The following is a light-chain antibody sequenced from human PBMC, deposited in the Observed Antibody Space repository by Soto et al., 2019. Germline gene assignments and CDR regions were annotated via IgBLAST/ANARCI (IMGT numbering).Light chain of an antibody. J-gene: IGLJ2*01. CDR3: QSYDSSLSGSGV. CDR1: SSNIGAGYD. V-gene: IGLV1-40*01. Sequence: QAVVTQPPSVSGAPGQRVTISCTGSSSNIGAGYDVHWYQQLPGTAPKLLIYDNSNRPSGVPDRFSGSKSGTSASLAITGLQAEDEADYYCQSYDSSLSGSGVFGGGTKLTVL. CDR2: DNS.